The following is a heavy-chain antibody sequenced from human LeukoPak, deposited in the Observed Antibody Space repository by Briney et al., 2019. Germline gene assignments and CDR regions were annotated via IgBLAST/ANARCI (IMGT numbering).Heavy chain of an antibody. J-gene: IGHJ4*02. D-gene: IGHD6-25*01. Sequence: GGSLRLSCAASGFTFNNYDMNWVRQAPGKGLEWVSHIGSSGRTMWSADSVKGRVTISRDNARNSVFLQMNSLRAEDTALYYCARQRLPSAFDCWGQGALVTVSS. CDR2: IGSSGRTM. CDR1: GFTFNNYD. CDR3: ARQRLPSAFDC. V-gene: IGHV3-48*03.